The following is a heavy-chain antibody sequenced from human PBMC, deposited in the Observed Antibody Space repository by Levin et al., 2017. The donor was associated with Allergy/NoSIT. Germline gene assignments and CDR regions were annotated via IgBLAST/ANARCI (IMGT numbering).Heavy chain of an antibody. Sequence: PGGSLRLSCTVSGGSISSSSYYWGWIRQPPGKGLEWIGSIYYSGSTYYNPSLKSRVTISVDTSKNQFSLKLSSVTAADTAVYYCARSPWEQWLVLMANYFDYWGQGTLVTVSS. D-gene: IGHD6-19*01. V-gene: IGHV4-39*01. CDR1: GGSISSSSYY. J-gene: IGHJ4*02. CDR2: IYYSGST. CDR3: ARSPWEQWLVLMANYFDY.